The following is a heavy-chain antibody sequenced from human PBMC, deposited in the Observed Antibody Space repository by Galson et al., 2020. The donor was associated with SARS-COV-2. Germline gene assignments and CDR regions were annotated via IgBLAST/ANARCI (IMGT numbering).Heavy chain of an antibody. Sequence: GESLKIPCAASGFTLSSYAMHWVRQAPGKGLEWVAVISYAGSNKYYADSVKGRFTISRDNSKNTLYLQMNSLRAEDTAVYYCARDRSGSYYGPFDDWGQGTLVTVSS. CDR1: GFTLSSYA. J-gene: IGHJ4*02. CDR3: ARDRSGSYYGPFDD. D-gene: IGHD1-26*01. CDR2: ISYAGSNK. V-gene: IGHV3-30*04.